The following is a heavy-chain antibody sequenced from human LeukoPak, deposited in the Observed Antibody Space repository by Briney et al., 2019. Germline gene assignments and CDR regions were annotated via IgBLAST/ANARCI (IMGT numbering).Heavy chain of an antibody. CDR2: IKSKTDGGTT. D-gene: IGHD1-26*01. CDR3: TTRGGSFSIFDY. V-gene: IGHV3-15*01. Sequence: PGGSLRLSCAASGFTYSNAWMSWVRQAPGKGLEWVGRIKSKTDGGTTDYAAPVKGRFTISRDDSKNTLYQQMNSLKTEDTAVYYCTTRGGSFSIFDYWGQGTLVTLSS. CDR1: GFTYSNAW. J-gene: IGHJ4*02.